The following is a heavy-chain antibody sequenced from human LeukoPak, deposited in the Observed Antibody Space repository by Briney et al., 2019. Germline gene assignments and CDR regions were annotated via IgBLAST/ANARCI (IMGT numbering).Heavy chain of an antibody. CDR1: GASIRSGDHH. V-gene: IGHV4-30-4*01. J-gene: IGHJ5*02. D-gene: IGHD4-17*01. Sequence: PSETLSLTCTVSGASIRSGDHHWSWLRQSAGKGLEWIGYIYFSGSRSSNPSLRSRLTISVDTSKNQFSLKLSSVTAADTAVYYCAREVRYGDYVEGHNWFDPWGQGTLVTVSS. CDR3: AREVRYGDYVEGHNWFDP. CDR2: IYFSGSR.